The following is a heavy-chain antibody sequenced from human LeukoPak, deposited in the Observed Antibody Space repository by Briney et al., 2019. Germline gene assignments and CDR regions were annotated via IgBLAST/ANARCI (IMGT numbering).Heavy chain of an antibody. CDR2: IKHDGTEK. V-gene: IGHV3-7*01. J-gene: IGHJ5*02. Sequence: GGSLRLPCAASGFTFSTYWMSWVRQAPGKGLEWVANIKHDGTEKNYVDSVKGRFTISRDNGKNSVYLQMNSLRAEDTAVYFCAREEWWFEAWGQGTLVTVSS. CDR1: GFTFSTYW. D-gene: IGHD2-8*01. CDR3: AREEWWFEA.